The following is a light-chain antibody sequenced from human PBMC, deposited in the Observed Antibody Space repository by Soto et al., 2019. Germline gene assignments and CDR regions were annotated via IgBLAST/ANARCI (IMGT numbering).Light chain of an antibody. V-gene: IGKV3-15*01. Sequence: EIVLTQSPGTLSLSPGERATLCCRGGQSVSSGYLAWYQQKPGQAPRLLIYGASTRATGIPARFSGSGSGTEFTLTISSLQSEDFAVYYCQQYNNWPPATFGQGTRLEI. CDR3: QQYNNWPPAT. CDR1: QSVSSGY. CDR2: GAS. J-gene: IGKJ5*01.